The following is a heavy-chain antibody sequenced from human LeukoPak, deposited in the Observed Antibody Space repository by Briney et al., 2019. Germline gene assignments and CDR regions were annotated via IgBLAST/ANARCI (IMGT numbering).Heavy chain of an antibody. J-gene: IGHJ6*03. CDR1: GGSISSYY. CDR2: IYTSGSI. Sequence: SETLSLTCTVSGGSISSYYWSWLRQPAGKGLEWIGRIYTSGSITYNPSLKSRVSMSVDTSKNQFSLKLSSVTAADTAVYYCARGLMVRGVITFGYYYYYMDVWGKGTTVTISS. CDR3: ARGLMVRGVITFGYYYYYMDV. V-gene: IGHV4-4*07. D-gene: IGHD3-10*01.